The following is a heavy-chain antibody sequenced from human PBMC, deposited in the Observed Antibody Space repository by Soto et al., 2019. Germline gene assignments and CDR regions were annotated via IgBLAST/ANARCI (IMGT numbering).Heavy chain of an antibody. CDR1: GFTFSSYG. CDR2: IWYDGSNK. Sequence: QVQLVESGGGVVQPGRSLRLSCAASGFTFSSYGMHWVRQAPGKGLEWVAVIWYDGSNKYYADSVKGRFTISRDNSKNTLYLQMNSLRVEDTAVYYCARDLDYDSSGYYYYGMDVWGQGTTVTVSS. J-gene: IGHJ6*02. CDR3: ARDLDYDSSGYYYYGMDV. D-gene: IGHD3-22*01. V-gene: IGHV3-33*01.